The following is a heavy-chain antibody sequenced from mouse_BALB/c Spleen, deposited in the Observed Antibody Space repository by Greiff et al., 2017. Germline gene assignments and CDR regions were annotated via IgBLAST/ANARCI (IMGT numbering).Heavy chain of an antibody. CDR3: TRGLLRFDY. D-gene: IGHD1-1*01. CDR1: GFTFSSYT. V-gene: IGHV5-6-4*01. CDR2: ISSGGSYT. J-gene: IGHJ2*01. Sequence: VQVKESGGGLVKPGGSLKLSCAASGFTFSSYTMSWVRQTPEKRLEWVATISSGGSYTYYPDSVKGRFTISRDNAKNTLYLQMSSLKSEDTAMYYCTRGLLRFDYWGQGTTLTVSS.